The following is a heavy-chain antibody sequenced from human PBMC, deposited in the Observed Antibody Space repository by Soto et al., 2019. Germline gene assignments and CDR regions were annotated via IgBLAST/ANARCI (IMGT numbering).Heavy chain of an antibody. CDR2: IYHGGSS. V-gene: IGHV4-38-2*01. D-gene: IGHD6-19*01. Sequence: SETLSLTCAVSGYSISGGFYWVWIRQPPGKGLEWIGSIYHGGSSYFNPSLKSRATISMDTSENQFSLKLTSVTAADTAIYFCANRVDGLAPWNWGQGTLVTVSS. CDR1: GYSISGGFY. J-gene: IGHJ4*02. CDR3: ANRVDGLAPWN.